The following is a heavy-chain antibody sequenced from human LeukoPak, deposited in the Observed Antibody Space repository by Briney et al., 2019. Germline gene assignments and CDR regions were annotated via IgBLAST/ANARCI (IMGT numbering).Heavy chain of an antibody. V-gene: IGHV1-18*04. CDR3: ARDRAFSKYYDILTGYSPGDY. CDR2: ISAYNGNT. J-gene: IGHJ4*02. D-gene: IGHD3-9*01. CDR1: GYTFTSYG. Sequence: ASVKVSCKASGYTFTSYGIGWVRQAPGQGLEWMGWISAYNGNTNYAQKLQGRVTMTTDTSTSTAYMELRSLRSDDTAVYYCARDRAFSKYYDILTGYSPGDYWGQGTLVTVSS.